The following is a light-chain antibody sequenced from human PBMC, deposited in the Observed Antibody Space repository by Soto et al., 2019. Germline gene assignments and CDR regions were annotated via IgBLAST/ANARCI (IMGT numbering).Light chain of an antibody. J-gene: IGKJ3*01. V-gene: IGKV3-20*01. CDR1: QSVSSSS. CDR3: QQYGSSPPGT. CDR2: GAS. Sequence: EIVLTQSPGTLSLSPGDTATLSCRASQSVSSSSLAWYQQKPGQAPRLLIYGASTRATGIPDRFSGSGSGTDFTLTISRLEPEDFAVYYCQQYGSSPPGTFGPGTKVDI.